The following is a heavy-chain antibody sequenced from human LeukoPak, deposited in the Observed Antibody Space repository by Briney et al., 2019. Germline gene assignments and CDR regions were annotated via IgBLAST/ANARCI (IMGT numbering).Heavy chain of an antibody. CDR2: IIPIFGTA. V-gene: IGHV1-69*01. D-gene: IGHD3-22*01. CDR1: GGTFSSYA. J-gene: IGHJ4*02. CDR3: ARRYYYDSSGYYYVY. Sequence: RASVKVSCKASGGTFSSYAISWVRQAPGQGLEWMGGIIPIFGTANYAQEFQGRVTITADESTSTAYMELSSLRSEDTAVYYCARRYYYDSSGYYYVYWGQGTLVTVSS.